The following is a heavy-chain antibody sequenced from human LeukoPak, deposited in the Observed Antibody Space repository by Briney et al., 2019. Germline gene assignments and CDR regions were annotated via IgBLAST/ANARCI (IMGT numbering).Heavy chain of an antibody. J-gene: IGHJ4*02. CDR2: ISAYNGNT. D-gene: IGHD1-26*01. V-gene: IGHV1-18*01. CDR1: GYTFTSYG. Sequence: ASXXXSCKASGYTFTSYGISWVRQAPGQGLEWMGWISAYNGNTNYAQKLQGRVTITTDTSTSTAYMELRSLRSDDTAVYYCALSGSYAPFDYWGQGTLVTVSS. CDR3: ALSGSYAPFDY.